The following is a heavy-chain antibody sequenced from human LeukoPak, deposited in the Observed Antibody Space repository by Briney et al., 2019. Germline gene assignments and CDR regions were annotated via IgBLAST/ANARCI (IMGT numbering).Heavy chain of an antibody. Sequence: SETLSLTCTVSGDSIKNSSYYWGWIRQPPGKGLEWIASIYSSGSSYQSPSLESRVTISVDTSENQFSLKLRSVTAADSAVYFCVRQSLISEWLLLGNFDSWGQGTLVTVSS. CDR3: VRQSLISEWLLLGNFDS. J-gene: IGHJ4*02. CDR2: IYSSGSS. CDR1: GDSIKNSSYY. V-gene: IGHV4-39*01. D-gene: IGHD3-3*01.